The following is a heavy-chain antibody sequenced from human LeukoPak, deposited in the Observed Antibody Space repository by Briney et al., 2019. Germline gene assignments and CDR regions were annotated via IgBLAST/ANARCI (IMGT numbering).Heavy chain of an antibody. J-gene: IGHJ4*02. CDR3: ARDSSGSYYTPFGY. Sequence: AAVKVSCEASGDTFTGYYMHWVRQAPGQGLEWMGWINPNSGSTTYAQMFQGRVTMTRDTSISTAYMELSRLRSDDTAVYYCARDSSGSYYTPFGYWGQGTLVTVSS. V-gene: IGHV1-2*02. CDR1: GDTFTGYY. D-gene: IGHD3-10*01. CDR2: INPNSGST.